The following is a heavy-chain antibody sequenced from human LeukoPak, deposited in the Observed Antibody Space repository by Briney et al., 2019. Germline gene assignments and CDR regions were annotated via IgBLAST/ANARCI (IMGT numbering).Heavy chain of an antibody. V-gene: IGHV1-18*01. CDR2: ISAYNGNT. CDR1: GYTFTSYG. D-gene: IGHD2-2*01. CDR3: ARAYCSSTSCYVTHRYYYYGMDV. Sequence: GASVKVSCKTSGYTFTSYGISWVRQAPGQGLEWMGWISAYNGNTNYAQKLQGRVTMTTDTSTSTAYMELRSLRSDDTAVYYCARAYCSSTSCYVTHRYYYYGMDVWGQGTTVTVSS. J-gene: IGHJ6*02.